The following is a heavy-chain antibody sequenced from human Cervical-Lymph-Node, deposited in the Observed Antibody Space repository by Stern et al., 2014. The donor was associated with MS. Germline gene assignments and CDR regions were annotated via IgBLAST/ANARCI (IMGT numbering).Heavy chain of an antibody. D-gene: IGHD2-21*01. V-gene: IGHV3-11*01. J-gene: IGHJ4*02. Sequence: VQLVQSGGGLVKPGGSLRISCVASGFTFSDHYMSWIRQAPGKGLEFVSYISKSGNFVNYADSVKGRFTISRDNAKDSLYLQMNSLRAEDTAVYYCSREPRLTDYWGQGTLVSVSS. CDR1: GFTFSDHY. CDR3: SREPRLTDY. CDR2: ISKSGNFV.